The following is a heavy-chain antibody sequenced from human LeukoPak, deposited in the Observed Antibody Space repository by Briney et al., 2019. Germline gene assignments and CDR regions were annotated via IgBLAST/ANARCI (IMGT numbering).Heavy chain of an antibody. CDR1: GINFADYA. CDR3: AKESGKFDY. V-gene: IGHV3-43*02. J-gene: IGHJ4*02. Sequence: GGSLRLSCVVSGINFADYAMHWVRQPPGKGLEWVSLISADGGSTFSADSVKGRFSISRDKSKNSLYPQMNSLRSEDTAMYYCAKESGKFDYWGQGTLVAVSS. CDR2: ISADGGST.